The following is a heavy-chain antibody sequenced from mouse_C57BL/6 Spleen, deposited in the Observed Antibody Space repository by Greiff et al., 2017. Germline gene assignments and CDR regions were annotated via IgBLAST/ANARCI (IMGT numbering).Heavy chain of an antibody. V-gene: IGHV1-26*01. Sequence: EVQLQQSGPELVKPGASVKISCKASGYTFTDYYMNWVKQSHGKSLEWIGDINPNNGGTSYNQKFKGKATLTVDKSSSTAYMELRSLTSEDSAVYYCARTPLYYYAMDCWGQGTSVTVSS. D-gene: IGHD6-5*01. CDR2: INPNNGGT. CDR1: GYTFTDYY. CDR3: ARTPLYYYAMDC. J-gene: IGHJ4*01.